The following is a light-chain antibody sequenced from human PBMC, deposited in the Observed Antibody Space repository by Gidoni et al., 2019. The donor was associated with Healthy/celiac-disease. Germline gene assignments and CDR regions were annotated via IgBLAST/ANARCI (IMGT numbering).Light chain of an antibody. CDR2: AAS. V-gene: IGKV3-11*01. J-gene: IGKJ5*01. CDR3: QQRSNWPPIT. Sequence: EIVLTQSPATLALSPGERATLSCRASQSVSSYLAWYQQKPGQAPRLIIYAASNRAPGIPASFSGCGSGTDFPLTIRSLEPDDFAVYYCQQRSNWPPITFXHXTRLEIK. CDR1: QSVSSY.